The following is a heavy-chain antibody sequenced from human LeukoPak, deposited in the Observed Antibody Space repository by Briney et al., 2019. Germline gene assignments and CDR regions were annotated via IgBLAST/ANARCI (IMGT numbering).Heavy chain of an antibody. Sequence: SETLSLTCTVSGGSISSGSYYWSWLRQPAGKGLEWIGRIYTSGSTNYNPSLKSRVTISVDTSKNQFSLKLSSVTAADTAVYYCARESPEQPVDYWGQGTLVTVSS. D-gene: IGHD1/OR15-1a*01. CDR3: ARESPEQPVDY. CDR1: GGSISSGSYY. CDR2: IYTSGST. V-gene: IGHV4-61*02. J-gene: IGHJ4*02.